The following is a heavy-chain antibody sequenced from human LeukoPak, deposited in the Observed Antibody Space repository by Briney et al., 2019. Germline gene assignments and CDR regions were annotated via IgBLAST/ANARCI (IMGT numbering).Heavy chain of an antibody. J-gene: IGHJ4*02. CDR2: IYYGGSI. V-gene: IGHV4-59*08. CDR1: GDSITNYY. Sequence: SETLSLTCTVSGDSITNYYWSWIRQPPGKGLEWIGFIYYGGSINYNPSLKSRVTISVDSSKTQVSLKLGSVTAAGTAVYYCARGNDYWGQGTLVTVSS. CDR3: ARGNDY.